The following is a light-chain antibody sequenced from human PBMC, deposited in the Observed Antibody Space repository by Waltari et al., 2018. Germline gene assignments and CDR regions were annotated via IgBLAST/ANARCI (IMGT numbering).Light chain of an antibody. J-gene: IGLJ3*02. CDR1: SSNIRAGYD. Sequence: QSVLTQPPSVSGAPGPRVTIPCTGSSSNIRAGYDFHWYLQLPGTAPKPPIYGNTNRPSGVPDRFSGSKSGTSASLAITGLQADDEADYYCQSYDSSLSGWVFGGGTKLTVL. CDR3: QSYDSSLSGWV. CDR2: GNT. V-gene: IGLV1-40*01.